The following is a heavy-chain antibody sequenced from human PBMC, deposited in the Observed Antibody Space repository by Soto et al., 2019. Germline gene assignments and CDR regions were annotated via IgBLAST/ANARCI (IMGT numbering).Heavy chain of an antibody. V-gene: IGHV1-69*01. Sequence: QVQLVQSGAEVKKPGSSVKVSCKASGGTFSSYAISWVRQAPGQGLEGMGGIIPIFGTANYAQKFQGRVTITADESTSTAYMEPRSLRSEDTAVYYCARDCSSTRCYYGMDVWGQGTTVTVSS. CDR1: GGTFSSYA. CDR3: ARDCSSTRCYYGMDV. D-gene: IGHD2-2*01. CDR2: IIPIFGTA. J-gene: IGHJ6*02.